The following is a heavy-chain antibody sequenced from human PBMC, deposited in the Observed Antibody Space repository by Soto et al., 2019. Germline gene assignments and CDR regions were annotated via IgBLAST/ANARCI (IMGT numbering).Heavy chain of an antibody. CDR1: GGTFSSYA. CDR2: IIPIFGTA. Sequence: GASVKVSCKASGGTFSSYAISWVRQAPGQGLEWMGGIIPIFGTANYAQKFQGRVTITADESTSTAYMELSSLRSEDTAVYYCARWAYDSSGYYPSHFDYWGQGTLVTVSS. V-gene: IGHV1-69*13. D-gene: IGHD3-22*01. J-gene: IGHJ4*02. CDR3: ARWAYDSSGYYPSHFDY.